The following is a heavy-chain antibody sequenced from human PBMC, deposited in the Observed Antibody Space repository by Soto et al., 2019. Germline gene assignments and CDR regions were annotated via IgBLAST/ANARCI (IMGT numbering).Heavy chain of an antibody. D-gene: IGHD3-22*01. CDR2: IYYSGST. J-gene: IGHJ4*02. V-gene: IGHV4-59*01. CDR3: ARDGMDRSFDH. Sequence: SETLSLTCTVSGGSISSYYWSWIRQPPGKGLEWIGYIYYSGSTNYNPSLKSRVTMSEDTSKNQFSLKLSTVTAADTAAYYCARDGMDRSFDHWGQGILVTVSS. CDR1: GGSISSYY.